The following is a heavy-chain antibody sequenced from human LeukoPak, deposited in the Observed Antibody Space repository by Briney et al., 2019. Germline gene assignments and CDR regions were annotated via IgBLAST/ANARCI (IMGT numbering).Heavy chain of an antibody. CDR2: ISGSGGST. CDR1: GFTFSSYA. CDR3: AEVEGSHFPNPDY. Sequence: GGSLRPSCAASGFTFSSYAMSWVRQAPGKGLEWVSAISGSGGSTYYADSVKGRFTISRDNSKNTLYLQMNSLRAEDTAVYYCAEVEGSHFPNPDYWGQGTLVAVSS. J-gene: IGHJ4*02. D-gene: IGHD1-1*01. V-gene: IGHV3-23*01.